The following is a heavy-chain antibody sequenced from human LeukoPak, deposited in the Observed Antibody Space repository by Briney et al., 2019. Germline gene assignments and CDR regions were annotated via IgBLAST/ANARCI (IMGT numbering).Heavy chain of an antibody. CDR2: IYSGSST. CDR1: GFTVSSSY. J-gene: IGHJ4*02. V-gene: IGHV3-53*04. D-gene: IGHD5-24*01. Sequence: GGSLRLSCAASGFTVSSSYMSWVRQAPGKGLEWVSVIYSGSSTYYAGSVKGRFTISSHNSENTLYLQMNSLRAEDTAVYYCAIEMATIGGYDYWGQGTLVTVSS. CDR3: AIEMATIGGYDY.